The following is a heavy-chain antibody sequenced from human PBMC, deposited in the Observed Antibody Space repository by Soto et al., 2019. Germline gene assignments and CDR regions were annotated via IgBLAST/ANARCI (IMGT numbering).Heavy chain of an antibody. CDR2: INHSGST. D-gene: IGHD3-10*01. J-gene: IGHJ6*02. CDR3: ARSSPREYGSGSYYYYYYGMDV. CDR1: GGSFSGYY. Sequence: SETLSLTCAVYGGSFSGYYWSWIRQPPGKGLEWIGEINHSGSTNYNPSLKSRVTISVDTSKNQFSLKLSSVTAADTAVYYCARSSPREYGSGSYYYYYYGMDVWGQGTTVTVSS. V-gene: IGHV4-34*01.